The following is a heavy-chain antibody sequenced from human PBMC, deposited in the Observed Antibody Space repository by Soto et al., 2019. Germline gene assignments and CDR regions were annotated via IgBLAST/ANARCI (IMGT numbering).Heavy chain of an antibody. J-gene: IGHJ4*02. D-gene: IGHD2-21*01. CDR1: GVSITSVGYY. CDR3: VRLAYCGGSSCGPLDF. CDR2: ISYSGST. Sequence: QVHLQESGPGLVKPSQTLSLSCTVSGVSITSVGYYWSWIRQHPEKCLEWIGHISYSGSTYYNPSLKRPLSRSHDTSPKQFSLKLTSVTVADTAVYYCVRLAYCGGSSCGPLDFWGQGTPLTVSS. V-gene: IGHV4-31*01.